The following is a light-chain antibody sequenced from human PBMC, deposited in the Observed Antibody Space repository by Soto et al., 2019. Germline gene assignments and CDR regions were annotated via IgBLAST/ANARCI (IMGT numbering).Light chain of an antibody. CDR3: CSYTSRSTVV. Sequence: QSALTQPASVSGSPGQSITISCTGTSSDVGSDNYVSWYQQHPGKAPKLMIYNVSNRPSGASNRFSGSKSGNTASLTISGLQAEDDADYYCCSYTSRSTVVFGGGTKRTVL. J-gene: IGLJ2*01. V-gene: IGLV2-14*01. CDR2: NVS. CDR1: SSDVGSDNY.